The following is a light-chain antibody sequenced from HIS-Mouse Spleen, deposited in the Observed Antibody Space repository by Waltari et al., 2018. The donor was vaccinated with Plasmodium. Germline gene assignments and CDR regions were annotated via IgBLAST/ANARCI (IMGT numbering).Light chain of an antibody. CDR2: KDS. CDR1: ALPKQS. Sequence: SYELTQPPSVSVSPGQTARHTRPGDALPKQSAYWYQQKPGQAPVLVIYKDSERPSGIPERFSGSSSGTTVTLTISGVQAEDEADYYCQSADSSGTPNWVFGGGTKLTVL. J-gene: IGLJ3*02. CDR3: QSADSSGTPNWV. V-gene: IGLV3-25*03.